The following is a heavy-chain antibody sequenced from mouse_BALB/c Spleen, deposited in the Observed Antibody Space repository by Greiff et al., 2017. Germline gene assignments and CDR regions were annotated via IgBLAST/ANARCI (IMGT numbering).Heavy chain of an antibody. CDR1: GYSFTSYW. Sequence: QVQLKESGPQLVRPGASVKISCKASGYSFTSYWMHWVKQRPGQGLEWIGMIDPSDSETRLNQKFKDKATLTVDKSSSTAYMQLSSPTSEDSAVYSVAIPDFYGSTYAVDNWGQGTSVTVSS. D-gene: IGHD1-1*01. CDR2: IDPSDSET. J-gene: IGHJ4*01. CDR3: AIPDFYGSTYAVDN. V-gene: IGHV1-74*01.